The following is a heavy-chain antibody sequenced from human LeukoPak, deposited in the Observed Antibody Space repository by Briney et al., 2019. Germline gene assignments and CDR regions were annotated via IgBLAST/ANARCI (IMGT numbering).Heavy chain of an antibody. Sequence: SGGTLRLSCAASGFTFSSYGMSWVRQAPGKGLEWVSAISGSGGSTYYADSVKGRFTISRDNSKNTLYLQMNSLRAEDTAVYYCARIAVARRYFDYWGQGTLVTVSS. J-gene: IGHJ4*02. CDR3: ARIAVARRYFDY. CDR1: GFTFSSYG. V-gene: IGHV3-23*01. D-gene: IGHD6-19*01. CDR2: ISGSGGST.